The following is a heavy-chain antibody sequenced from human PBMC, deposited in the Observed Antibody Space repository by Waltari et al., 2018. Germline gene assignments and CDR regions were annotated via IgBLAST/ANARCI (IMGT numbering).Heavy chain of an antibody. J-gene: IGHJ4*02. CDR1: GFTFSSYA. V-gene: IGHV3-23*01. CDR2: ISGTGGRT. D-gene: IGHD5-18*01. Sequence: EVQLLESGGVLVQPGGSLRLSCAASGFTFSSYAMSWVRQSPGKGREGVWQAAGKGLEWVSAISGTGGRTYYADSVKGRCTISRDNSKNTLNLERNSLRAEDRAVYYCAKQIQLEYWGQGTLVTVSS. CDR3: AKQIQLEY.